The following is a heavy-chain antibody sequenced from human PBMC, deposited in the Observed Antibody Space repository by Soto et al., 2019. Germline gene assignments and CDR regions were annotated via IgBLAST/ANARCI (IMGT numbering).Heavy chain of an antibody. Sequence: GGSLRLSCAASGFTVSNNYMSWVRQAPGKGLEWVSVFDRGGSTYYADSVKGRFTISRDIPKNTLYLQMNSLRVEGTAVYYCARGKMYNYGLDVWGQGTTVTVSS. V-gene: IGHV3-53*05. CDR2: FDRGGST. CDR3: ARGKMYNYGLDV. CDR1: GFTVSNNY. J-gene: IGHJ6*02.